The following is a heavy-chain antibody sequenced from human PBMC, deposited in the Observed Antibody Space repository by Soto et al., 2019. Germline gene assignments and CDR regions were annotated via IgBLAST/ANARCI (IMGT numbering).Heavy chain of an antibody. V-gene: IGHV3-30-3*01. CDR1: GFTFSSYA. CDR2: ISYDGSNK. D-gene: IGHD6-19*01. Sequence: QVQLVESGGGVVQPGRSLRLSCAASGFTFSSYAMHWVRQAPGKGLEWVAVISYDGSNKYYADSVKGRFTISRDNSKNTLYLKMNSRRAEDTAVYYCARNERSGGWSYVDYWGQGTLVTVSS. CDR3: ARNERSGGWSYVDY. J-gene: IGHJ4*02.